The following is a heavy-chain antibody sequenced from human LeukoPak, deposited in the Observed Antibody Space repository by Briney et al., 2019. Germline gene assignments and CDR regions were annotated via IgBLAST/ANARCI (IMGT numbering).Heavy chain of an antibody. J-gene: IGHJ6*02. D-gene: IGHD3-22*01. Sequence: SQTLSLTCTVSGGSICSGDYYWRWIRQPPRKGLGWIGYIYYSGSTYYNPSLKSRVTISVDTSKNQFSLKLSSVTAADTAVYYCARGTYDSSGYPQPYGMDVWGQGTTVTVSS. V-gene: IGHV4-30-4*01. CDR2: IYYSGST. CDR3: ARGTYDSSGYPQPYGMDV. CDR1: GGSICSGDYY.